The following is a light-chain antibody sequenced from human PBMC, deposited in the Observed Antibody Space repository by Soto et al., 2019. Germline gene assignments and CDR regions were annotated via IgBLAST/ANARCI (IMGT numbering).Light chain of an antibody. CDR3: QHYNSYSEA. CDR2: KAS. V-gene: IGKV1-5*03. Sequence: DVEMTRSPSTLSASVVDRVTVTCGASQTISSWLAWYHQKPGKAPKLLIHKASTLKSGVPSRFSGSGSGTEFTLTISSLQPDDFATYYCQHYNSYSEAFGQGTKVDNK. J-gene: IGKJ1*01. CDR1: QTISSW.